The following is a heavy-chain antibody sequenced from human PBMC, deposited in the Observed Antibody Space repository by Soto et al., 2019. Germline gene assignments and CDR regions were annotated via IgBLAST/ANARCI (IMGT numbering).Heavy chain of an antibody. CDR1: GGTFSNYA. CDR3: ASESCGSRRHAYDY. CDR2: IIPIFDTS. V-gene: IGHV1-69*06. Sequence: SVKVSCKASGGTFSNYAISWVRQAPGQGLEWMGGIIPIFDTSNYAQKFQGRVTISADKSTSTSYMELSSLRSAATAVYYCASESCGSRRHAYDYWGQGTLVTVSS. J-gene: IGHJ4*02. D-gene: IGHD3-10*01.